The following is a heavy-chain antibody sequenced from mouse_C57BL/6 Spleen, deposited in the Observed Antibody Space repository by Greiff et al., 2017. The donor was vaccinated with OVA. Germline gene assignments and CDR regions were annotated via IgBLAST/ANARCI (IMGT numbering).Heavy chain of an antibody. CDR1: GFTFSSYG. CDR2: ISSGGSYT. Sequence: EVQLVESGGDLVKPGGSLKLSCAASGFTFSSYGMSWVRQTPDKRLEWVATISSGGSYTYYPDSVKGRFTISRDNAKNTLYLQRSSLKSEDTAMYYCARLDYDGSYWGQGTLVTVSA. V-gene: IGHV5-6*01. J-gene: IGHJ3*01. D-gene: IGHD2-4*01. CDR3: ARLDYDGSY.